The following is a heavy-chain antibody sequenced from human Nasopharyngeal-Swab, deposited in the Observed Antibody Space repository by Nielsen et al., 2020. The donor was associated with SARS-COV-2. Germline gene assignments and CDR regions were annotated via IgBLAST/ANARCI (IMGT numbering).Heavy chain of an antibody. J-gene: IGHJ3*01. CDR1: GFTFSDYY. V-gene: IGHV3-11*04. D-gene: IGHD5-18*01. Sequence: GESLKISCAASGFTFSDYYMSWIRQGPGKGLEWVSQNSSSASTKKYADSVKGRFTNSRDNAKNSLYLQMNSLRGEDTAVYYCARDRKGYTYGSDSFDFWGQGTMVTVSS. CDR2: NSSSASTK. CDR3: ARDRKGYTYGSDSFDF.